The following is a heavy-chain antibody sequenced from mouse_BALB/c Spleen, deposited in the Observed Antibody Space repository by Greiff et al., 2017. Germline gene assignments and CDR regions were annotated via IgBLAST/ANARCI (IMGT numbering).Heavy chain of an antibody. CDR2: ISPGNGVI. D-gene: IGHD3-2*02. J-gene: IGHJ2*01. V-gene: IGHV1S53*02. CDR3: KRSGIPHYFDD. CDR1: GYTFTAHA. Sequence: QVQLKESDAELVKPGASVKISCKASGYTFTAHAIPGVKRKPERGLEWMGYISPGNGVIKYNEKFKVKATLTADKSSSTAYMQLNSLTSEDSAVYFCKRSGIPHYFDDWGQGTTLTVSS.